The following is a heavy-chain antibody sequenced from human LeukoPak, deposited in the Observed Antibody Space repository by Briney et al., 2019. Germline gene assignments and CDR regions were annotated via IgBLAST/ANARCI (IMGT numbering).Heavy chain of an antibody. CDR3: ARASIAGSYVGGGDY. D-gene: IGHD2-15*01. V-gene: IGHV3-7*01. Sequence: GGSLRLSCAASGFTFSSYWMSWVRQAPGKGLEWVANIKQDGSEKYYVDSVKGRFTISRDNAKNSLYLQMNSLRAEDTAVYYCARASIAGSYVGGGDYWGQGTLVTVSS. CDR1: GFTFSSYW. J-gene: IGHJ4*02. CDR2: IKQDGSEK.